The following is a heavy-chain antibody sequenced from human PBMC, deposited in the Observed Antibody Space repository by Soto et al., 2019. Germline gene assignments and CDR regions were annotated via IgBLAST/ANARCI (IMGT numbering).Heavy chain of an antibody. V-gene: IGHV1-46*01. CDR2: INPSVGST. CDR1: GYLFASYS. D-gene: IGHD3-22*01. J-gene: IGHJ4*02. Sequence: GVSVKASCTASGYLFASYSMYWVQQAPGQGLEWMGMINPSVGSTSYVEKFQGRVTMTRDTSTSTVYMELSSLRSEDTAVYYCARESAGRDEFESSGDFDYWGQGTLVTVFS. CDR3: ARESAGRDEFESSGDFDY.